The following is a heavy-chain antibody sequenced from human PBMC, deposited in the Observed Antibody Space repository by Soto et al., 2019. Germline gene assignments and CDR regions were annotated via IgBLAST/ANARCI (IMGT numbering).Heavy chain of an antibody. Sequence: GESLKISCAASGFTVSSNYMSWVRQAPGKGLEWVSVIYSGGSTYYADSVKGRFTISRDNSKNTLYLQMDSLRTEDTAVYYCAKDTYYHDSSGYYVFDYWGQGTLVTVSS. J-gene: IGHJ4*02. V-gene: IGHV3-53*05. CDR3: AKDTYYHDSSGYYVFDY. CDR1: GFTVSSNY. CDR2: IYSGGST. D-gene: IGHD3-22*01.